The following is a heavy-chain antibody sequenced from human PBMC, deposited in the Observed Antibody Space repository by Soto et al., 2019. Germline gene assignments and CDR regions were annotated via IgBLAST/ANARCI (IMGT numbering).Heavy chain of an antibody. CDR2: ITSSGSTV. D-gene: IGHD5-18*01. J-gene: IGHJ3*02. CDR1: GFTFSGYQ. CDR3: ARQRTYSYGPDAFDI. V-gene: IGHV3-48*03. Sequence: PGGSLRLSCAASGFTFSGYQMNWVRQAPGKGLEWVSYITSSGSTVYYTDSAKGRFTTSRDNAKNSLYLQMNSLRAEDTAVYYCARQRTYSYGPDAFDIWGQGTTVTVSS.